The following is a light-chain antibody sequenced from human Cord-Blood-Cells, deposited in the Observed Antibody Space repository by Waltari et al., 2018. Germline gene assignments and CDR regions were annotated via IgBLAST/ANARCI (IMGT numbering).Light chain of an antibody. Sequence: DIVMTQSPDSLAVSLGERATINCKSSQSVLYSSNNKNYLDWYQQKPGQPPKLLIYWASTRESGVPDRFSGSGSGTDFTLTISSLQAEDVAVYCCQQYYSTPWTFGQGTKVEIK. CDR2: WAS. J-gene: IGKJ1*01. V-gene: IGKV4-1*01. CDR3: QQYYSTPWT. CDR1: QSVLYSSNNKNY.